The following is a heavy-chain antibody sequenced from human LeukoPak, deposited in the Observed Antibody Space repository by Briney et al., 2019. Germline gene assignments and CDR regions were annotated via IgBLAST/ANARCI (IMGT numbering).Heavy chain of an antibody. CDR3: ARNVALPVYYYYGMDV. J-gene: IGHJ6*04. V-gene: IGHV4-31*03. CDR1: GGSISSGVYY. D-gene: IGHD3-10*02. Sequence: SETLSLTCTVSGGSISSGVYYWSWIRQHPGKGLEGIGYIYYSGSTYYNPSLKSRVTISVDTSKNQFSLQLSSVPAADTAVYYCARNVALPVYYYYGMDVWGKGTTVTVSS. CDR2: IYYSGST.